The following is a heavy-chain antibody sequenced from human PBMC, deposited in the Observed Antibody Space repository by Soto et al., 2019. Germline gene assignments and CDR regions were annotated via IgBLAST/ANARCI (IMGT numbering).Heavy chain of an antibody. Sequence: GGSLRLSCAASGFTFSSYAMSWVRQAPGKGLEWVSAISGSGGSTYYADSVKGRFTISRDNSKNTLYLQMNSLRAEDTAVYYCANGGVVDIVVSIYGMDVWGQGTTVTVSS. D-gene: IGHD5-12*01. J-gene: IGHJ6*02. V-gene: IGHV3-23*01. CDR3: ANGGVVDIVVSIYGMDV. CDR1: GFTFSSYA. CDR2: ISGSGGST.